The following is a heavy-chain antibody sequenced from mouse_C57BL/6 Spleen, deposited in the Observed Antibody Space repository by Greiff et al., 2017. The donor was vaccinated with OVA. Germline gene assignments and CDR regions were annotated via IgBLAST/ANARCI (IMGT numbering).Heavy chain of an antibody. D-gene: IGHD1-1*01. J-gene: IGHJ2*01. CDR3: ARRDYYGSRKVYFDY. CDR1: GYTFTSYW. CDR2: IDPSDSYT. V-gene: IGHV1-69*01. Sequence: QVQLQQPGAELVMPGASVKLSCKASGYTFTSYWMHWVKQRPGQGLEWIGEIDPSDSYTNYNQKFKGKSTLTVDKSSSTAYMQLSSLTSEDSAVYYCARRDYYGSRKVYFDYWGQGTTLTVPS.